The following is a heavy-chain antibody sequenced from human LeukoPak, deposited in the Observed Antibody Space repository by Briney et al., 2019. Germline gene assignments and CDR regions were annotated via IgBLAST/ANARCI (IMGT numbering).Heavy chain of an antibody. D-gene: IGHD2-15*01. V-gene: IGHV3-30-3*01. CDR2: ISYDGSNK. CDR1: GFTFSSYA. Sequence: PGGSLRLSCAASGFTFSSYAMHWVRQAPGKGLGWVAVISYDGSNKYYADSVKGRFTISRDNSKNTLYLQMNSLRAEDTAVYYCARGRGWNYGDYWGQGTLVTVSS. CDR3: ARGRGWNYGDY. J-gene: IGHJ4*02.